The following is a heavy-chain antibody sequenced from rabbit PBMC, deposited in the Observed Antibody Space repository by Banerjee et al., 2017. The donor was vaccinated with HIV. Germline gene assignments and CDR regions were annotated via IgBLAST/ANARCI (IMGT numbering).Heavy chain of an antibody. CDR1: GIDFSSYYY. J-gene: IGHJ4*01. Sequence: QSLEESGGDLVKPGASLTLTCKASGIDFSSYYYMCWVRQAPGKGLELIACIYLDSSGAPYYASWAKGRFTISKTSSTTVTLQMTSLTAADTATYFCARSGAVYGSGFKLWGPGTLVTVS. CDR3: ARSGAVYGSGFKL. D-gene: IGHD6-1*01. CDR2: IYLDSSGAP. V-gene: IGHV1S40*01.